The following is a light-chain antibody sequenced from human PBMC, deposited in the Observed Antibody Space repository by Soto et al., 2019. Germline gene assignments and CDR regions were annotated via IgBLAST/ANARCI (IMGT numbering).Light chain of an antibody. Sequence: QSALTQLASVSGSPGQSITFSCTGSNSDAGAFNYFSWYQHYPGKAPKLIIFDVSIRPSGVSNRFSGTKSGSTASLTISGLQAEDEADYYCSSFTSITTPHVVFGGGTKLTVL. CDR1: NSDAGAFNY. V-gene: IGLV2-14*03. J-gene: IGLJ2*01. CDR2: DVS. CDR3: SSFTSITTPHVV.